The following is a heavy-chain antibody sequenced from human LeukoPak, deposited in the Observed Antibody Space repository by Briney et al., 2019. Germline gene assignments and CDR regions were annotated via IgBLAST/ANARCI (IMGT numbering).Heavy chain of an antibody. J-gene: IGHJ5*02. CDR2: IIPILGIA. D-gene: IGHD3-10*01. CDR1: GGTFSSYT. CDR3: ARLLGLLSSNHWFDP. V-gene: IGHV1-69*02. Sequence: GSSEKVSCKASGGTFSSYTISWVRQAPGQGLEWMGRIIPILGIANYAQKFQGRVTITADKSTSTAYMELSSLRSEDTAVYYCARLLGLLSSNHWFDPWGQGTLVTVSS.